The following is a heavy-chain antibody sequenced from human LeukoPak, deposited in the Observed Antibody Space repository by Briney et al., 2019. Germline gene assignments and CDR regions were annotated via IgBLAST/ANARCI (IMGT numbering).Heavy chain of an antibody. CDR2: IYHSGST. V-gene: IGHV4-38-2*02. CDR3: ASGGYYDS. Sequence: PSETLSLTCTVSGYSISSGYYWGWIRQPPGKGLEWIGSIYHSGSTYYNPSLKSRVTISVDTSKNQFSLKLNSVTAADTAVYYCASGGYYDSWGQGTLVTVSS. J-gene: IGHJ4*02. CDR1: GYSISSGYY.